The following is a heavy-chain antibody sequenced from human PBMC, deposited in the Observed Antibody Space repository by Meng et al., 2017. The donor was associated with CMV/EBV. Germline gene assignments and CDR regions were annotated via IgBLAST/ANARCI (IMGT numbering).Heavy chain of an antibody. CDR3: ARWATYSSSWYIWNWFDP. V-gene: IGHV1-2*02. Sequence: QVQLVQSGAEVKKPGASVKVSCKASGYTFTGYYMHWVRQAPGQGFEWMGWINPNSGGTNYAQKFQGRVTMTRDTSISTAYMELSRLRSDDTAVYYCARWATYSSSWYIWNWFDPWGQGTLVTVSS. CDR2: INPNSGGT. D-gene: IGHD6-13*01. J-gene: IGHJ5*02. CDR1: GYTFTGYY.